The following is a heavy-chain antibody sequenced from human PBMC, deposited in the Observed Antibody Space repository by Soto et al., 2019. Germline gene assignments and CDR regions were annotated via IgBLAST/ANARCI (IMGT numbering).Heavy chain of an antibody. CDR3: ASQLIAVADFDAFDI. J-gene: IGHJ3*02. V-gene: IGHV1-24*01. CDR1: GYTLTELS. Sequence: ASVKVSCKVSGYTLTELSMHWVRQAPGKGLEWMGGFDPEDGETIYAQKFQGRVTMTEDTSTDTAYMELSSLRSEDTAVYYCASQLIAVADFDAFDIWGQGTMVTVSS. CDR2: FDPEDGET. D-gene: IGHD6-19*01.